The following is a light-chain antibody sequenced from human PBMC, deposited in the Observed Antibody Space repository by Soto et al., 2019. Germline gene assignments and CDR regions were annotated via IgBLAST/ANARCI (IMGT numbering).Light chain of an antibody. V-gene: IGLV2-14*01. CDR3: SSYTSSSHVV. Sequence: QSVLTQPASVSGSPGQSITISCTGNSSDVGGYNYVSWYQQHPGKAPKLMIYEVSNRPSGVSNRFSGSKSGNTASLTISGLQAEDEADYDCSSYTSSSHVVFGGGTKLTVL. CDR1: SSDVGGYNY. J-gene: IGLJ2*01. CDR2: EVS.